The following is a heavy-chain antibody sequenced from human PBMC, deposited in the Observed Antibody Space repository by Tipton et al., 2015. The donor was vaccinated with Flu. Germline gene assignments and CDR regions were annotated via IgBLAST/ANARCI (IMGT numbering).Heavy chain of an antibody. D-gene: IGHD3-10*01. V-gene: IGHV4-30-4*01. CDR2: IYYSGST. Sequence: TLSLTCTVSGGSISSGDYYWSWIRQPPGKGLEWIGYIYYSGSTFYNPSLKSRVTISVDTSKNQFSLKLSSVTAADTAVYYCASDGFLRGEGSTVKDEPWGQVTLVTVSS. CDR3: ASDGFLRGEGSTVKDEP. CDR1: GGSISSGDYY. J-gene: IGHJ5*02.